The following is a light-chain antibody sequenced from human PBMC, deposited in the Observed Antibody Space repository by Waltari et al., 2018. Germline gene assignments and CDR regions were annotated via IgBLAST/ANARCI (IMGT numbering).Light chain of an antibody. CDR2: AAS. J-gene: IGKJ1*01. CDR1: HSISSY. Sequence: DIQMSQSLSPRYASVVERVTIPCRASHSISSYLNWYQQKPGKAPKFLIYAASSLQSGVPSRFSGSGSGTDFTLTISSLQPADFATYYCQQSYSTPWTFGQGTKVEIK. CDR3: QQSYSTPWT. V-gene: IGKV1-39*01.